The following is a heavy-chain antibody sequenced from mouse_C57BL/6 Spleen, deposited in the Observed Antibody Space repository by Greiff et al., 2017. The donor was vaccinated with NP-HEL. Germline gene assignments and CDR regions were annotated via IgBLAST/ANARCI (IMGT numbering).Heavy chain of an antibody. CDR2: IYPGDGDT. J-gene: IGHJ2*01. CDR1: GYAFSSSW. Sequence: QVQLQQSGPELVKPGASVKISCKASGYAFSSSWMNWVKQRPGKGLEWIGRIYPGDGDTNYNGKFKGKATLTADKSSSTACMQLSSLTSEDSAVYLCSSYDFDYWGQGTTLTVSS. D-gene: IGHD1-1*01. CDR3: SSYDFDY. V-gene: IGHV1-82*01.